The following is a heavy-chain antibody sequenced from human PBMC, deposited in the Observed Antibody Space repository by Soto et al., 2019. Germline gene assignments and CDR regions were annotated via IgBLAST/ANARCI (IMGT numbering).Heavy chain of an antibody. D-gene: IGHD4-4*01. CDR3: ARFMSDYSNYGFDAFDI. CDR1: GGSFSGYY. V-gene: IGHV4-34*01. Sequence: QVQLQQWGAGLLKPSETLSLTCAVYGGSFSGYYWSWIRQPPGKGLEWIGEINHSGSTNYNPSLKSRVTISVDTSKNQFSLKLSSVTAADTAVYYCARFMSDYSNYGFDAFDIWGQGTMVTVSS. CDR2: INHSGST. J-gene: IGHJ3*02.